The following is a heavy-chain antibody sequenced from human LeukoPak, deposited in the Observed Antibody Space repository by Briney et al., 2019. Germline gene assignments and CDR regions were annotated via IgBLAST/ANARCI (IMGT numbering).Heavy chain of an antibody. CDR2: IKQDGSEE. J-gene: IGHJ4*02. D-gene: IGHD3-22*01. CDR3: ARALADSRGYYLGFDY. Sequence: GGSLRLSCAASGFTFSSYWMSWVRQAPGKGLEWVANIKQDGSEEYYVDSVKGRFTISRDNAKKSLYVQMNSLRADDTAVYYCARALADSRGYYLGFDYWGQGTLVTVSS. V-gene: IGHV3-7*01. CDR1: GFTFSSYW.